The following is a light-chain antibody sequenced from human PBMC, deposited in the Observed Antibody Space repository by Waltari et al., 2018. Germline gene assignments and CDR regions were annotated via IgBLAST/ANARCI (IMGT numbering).Light chain of an antibody. CDR1: QSVSIF. Sequence: DIRMTQSPSSLSVSLGDGVTITCRASQSVSIFLNWYQQKPGKAPKLLIYAASSLQGGVPSRFSGSGSGTDFTLTISSLQPEDFATYYCQQSYSTPHTFGQGTKVESK. CDR3: QQSYSTPHT. V-gene: IGKV1-39*01. J-gene: IGKJ1*01. CDR2: AAS.